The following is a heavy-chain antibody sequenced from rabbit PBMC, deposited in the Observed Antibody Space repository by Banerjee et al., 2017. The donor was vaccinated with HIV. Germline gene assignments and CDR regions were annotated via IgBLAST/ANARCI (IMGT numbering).Heavy chain of an antibody. CDR2: IYAGGSGST. V-gene: IGHV1S40*01. CDR1: GFDISSYY. Sequence: QSLEESGGGLVRPEGSLTLTCTASGFDISSYYMCWVRQAPGKGLEWIACIYAGGSGSTYYASWAKGRFTISKTSSIAVTLQMTSLTAADTATYFCARDYAGSIGYYFNLWGPGTLVTVS. CDR3: ARDYAGSIGYYFNL. J-gene: IGHJ4*01. D-gene: IGHD4-2*01.